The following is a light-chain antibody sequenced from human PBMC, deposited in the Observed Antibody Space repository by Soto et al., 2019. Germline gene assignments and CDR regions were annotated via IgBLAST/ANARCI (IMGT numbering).Light chain of an antibody. J-gene: IGKJ1*01. CDR2: GAS. CDR3: QQYGSSPPTT. V-gene: IGKV3-20*01. Sequence: EIVLTQSPGTLSLSPGERATLSCRASQSVSSNYLAWYQQKPGQSPRLLIYGASSKATGIPDRFSGSGSGTDFTLTISRLEPEDCAVYDCQQYGSSPPTTFGQGTKVEIK. CDR1: QSVSSNY.